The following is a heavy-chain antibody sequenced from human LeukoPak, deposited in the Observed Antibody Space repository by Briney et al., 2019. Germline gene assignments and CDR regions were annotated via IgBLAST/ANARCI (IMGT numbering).Heavy chain of an antibody. Sequence: ASVKVSCKASGYTFTHYYMHWVRQAPGQAIEWMGWINPNDGDTNNAQKFQGRVTMTRDTSISTAHMEGSRQRSDDTVVYDCPRVNLLECSSATCLFDYWGQGSLVTVSS. CDR2: INPNDGDT. V-gene: IGHV1-2*02. J-gene: IGHJ4*02. D-gene: IGHD2-2*01. CDR3: PRVNLLECSSATCLFDY. CDR1: GYTFTHYY.